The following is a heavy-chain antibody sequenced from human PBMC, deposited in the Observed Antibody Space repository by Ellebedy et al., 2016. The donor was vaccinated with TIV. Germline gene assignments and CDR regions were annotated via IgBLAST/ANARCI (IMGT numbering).Heavy chain of an antibody. CDR2: IYSGGST. D-gene: IGHD3-9*01. CDR3: AKYYDILTGYTYFDY. Sequence: GESLKISCAASGFTVSSNYMSWVRQAPGKGLEWVSVIYSGGSTYYADSVKGRFTISRDNSKNTLYLQMNSLRAGDTAVYYCAKYYDILTGYTYFDYWGQGTLVTVSS. V-gene: IGHV3-53*01. CDR1: GFTVSSNY. J-gene: IGHJ4*02.